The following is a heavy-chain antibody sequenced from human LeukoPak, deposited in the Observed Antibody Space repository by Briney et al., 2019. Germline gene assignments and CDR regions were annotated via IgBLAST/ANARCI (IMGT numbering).Heavy chain of an antibody. J-gene: IGHJ5*02. CDR2: INPSGGST. CDR3: ARDGKDYGGNSANWFDP. V-gene: IGHV1-46*01. D-gene: IGHD4-23*01. CDR1: GYTFTSYY. Sequence: ASVKVSCKASGYTFTSYYMHWVRQAPGQGLECMGIINPSGGSTSYAQKFQGRVTMTRDTSTSTVYMELSSLRSEDTAVYYCARDGKDYGGNSANWFDPWGQGTLVTVSS.